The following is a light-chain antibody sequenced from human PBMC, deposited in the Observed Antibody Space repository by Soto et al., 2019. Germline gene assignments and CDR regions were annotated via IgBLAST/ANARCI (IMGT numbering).Light chain of an antibody. CDR3: QQYKDWPPLT. J-gene: IGKJ4*01. CDR1: QNINSN. V-gene: IGKV3D-15*01. CDR2: GAS. Sequence: EILMTQSPLTLSVSPGEGATLSCRASQNINSNLAWYQQRPGQAPRVLIYGASSRASGIPDRFSGSGSGTDFTLTINRMEPDDLAVYYCQQYKDWPPLTFGGGTRVE.